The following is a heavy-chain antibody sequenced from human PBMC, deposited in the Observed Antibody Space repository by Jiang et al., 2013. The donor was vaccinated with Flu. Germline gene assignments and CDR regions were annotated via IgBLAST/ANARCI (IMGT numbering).Heavy chain of an antibody. CDR2: INAGNGNT. Sequence: GAEVKKPGASVKVSCKASGYTFTSYAMHWVRQAPGQRLEWMGWINAGNGNTKYSQKFQGRVTITRDTSASTAYMELSSLRSEDTAVYYCARESGALRVWGSYRHDAFDIWGQGTMVTVSS. D-gene: IGHD3-16*02. CDR1: GYTFTSYA. V-gene: IGHV1-3*01. CDR3: ARESGALRVWGSYRHDAFDI. J-gene: IGHJ3*02.